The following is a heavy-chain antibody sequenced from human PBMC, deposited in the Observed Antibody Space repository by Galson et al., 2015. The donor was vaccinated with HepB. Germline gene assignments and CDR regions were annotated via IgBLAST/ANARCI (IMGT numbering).Heavy chain of an antibody. CDR1: GFTFDDYA. V-gene: IGHV3-9*01. CDR2: ISWNSGSI. D-gene: IGHD5-24*01. Sequence: SLRLSCAASGFTFDDYAMHWVRQAPGKGLEWVSGISWNSGSIGYADSVKGRFTISRDNAKNSLYLQMNSLRAEDTALYYCAKDIGRDGYNFWVWGQGTLVTVSS. J-gene: IGHJ4*02. CDR3: AKDIGRDGYNFWV.